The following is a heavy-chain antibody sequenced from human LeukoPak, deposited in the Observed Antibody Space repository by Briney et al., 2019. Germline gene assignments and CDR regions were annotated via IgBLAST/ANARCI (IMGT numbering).Heavy chain of an antibody. CDR3: ARAVVVSAADY. CDR2: IKQDGSEK. J-gene: IGHJ4*02. V-gene: IGHV3-7*02. Sequence: GGSLRLSCAASGFTFSHYWMSWVRQAPGKGLEWVANIKQDGSEKNYVDSVKGRFTISRDNAKNTLYLQMNSLRAEDTAVYYCARAVVVSAADYWGQGTLVTVSS. CDR1: GFTFSHYW. D-gene: IGHD2-21*02.